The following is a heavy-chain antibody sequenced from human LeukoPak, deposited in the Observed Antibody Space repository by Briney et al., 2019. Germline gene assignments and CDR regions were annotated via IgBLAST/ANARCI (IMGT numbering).Heavy chain of an antibody. Sequence: GGSLRLSCAASGFTLRTYWMSWVRQAPGKGLEWVASIKRDGSEKYYVDSVKGRFTISRDNAKNSLYLQMNSLRAEDTAVYHCVREASGGTKGVSGTFDIWGQGTLVTVSS. J-gene: IGHJ3*02. CDR2: IKRDGSEK. V-gene: IGHV3-7*01. CDR1: GFTLRTYW. CDR3: VREASGGTKGVSGTFDI. D-gene: IGHD6-13*01.